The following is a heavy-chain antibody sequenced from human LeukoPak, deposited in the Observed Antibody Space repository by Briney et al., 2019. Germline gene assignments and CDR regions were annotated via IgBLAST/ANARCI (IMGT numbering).Heavy chain of an antibody. V-gene: IGHV4-30-2*01. CDR1: GGSISSGGYS. CDR3: ARLVVEEANFDY. CDR2: IYHSGST. Sequence: SETLSLTCTVSGGSISSGGYSWSWIRQPPGKGLEWIGYIYHSGSTYYNPSLKSRVTISVDRSKNQFSLKLSSVTAADTAVYYCARLVVEEANFDYWGQGTLSPSPQ. D-gene: IGHD2-15*01. J-gene: IGHJ4*02.